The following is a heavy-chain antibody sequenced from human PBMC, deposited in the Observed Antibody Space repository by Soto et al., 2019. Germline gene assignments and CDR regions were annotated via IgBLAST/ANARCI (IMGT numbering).Heavy chain of an antibody. V-gene: IGHV5-51*01. CDR3: ARRHSSSWHTDAFDI. Sequence: GESLKISCKGSGYSFTSYWIGWVRQMPGKGLEWMGIIYPGDSDTRYSPSFQGQVTISADKSISTAYLQWSSLKASDTAMYYYARRHSSSWHTDAFDIWGQGTMVTVSS. J-gene: IGHJ3*02. D-gene: IGHD6-13*01. CDR1: GYSFTSYW. CDR2: IYPGDSDT.